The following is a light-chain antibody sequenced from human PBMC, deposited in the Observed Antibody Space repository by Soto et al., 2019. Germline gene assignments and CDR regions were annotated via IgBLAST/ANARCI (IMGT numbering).Light chain of an antibody. J-gene: IGKJ3*01. CDR2: AAS. V-gene: IGKV1-39*01. Sequence: DIQITQSPSSLSASVGDRVTIACRAGQSINTYLNWYQQKPGKAPKFLIHAASSLQSGVPSRFSGSGSGTDFTLTISSMQPEDSANYYCQQSYRAPLTFGPGTKVDIK. CDR1: QSINTY. CDR3: QQSYRAPLT.